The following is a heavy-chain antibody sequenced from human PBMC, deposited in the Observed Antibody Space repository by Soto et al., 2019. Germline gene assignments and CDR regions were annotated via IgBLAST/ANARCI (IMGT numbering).Heavy chain of an antibody. Sequence: GGSLGLSCTAPGFTFSDSAMHWVRQASGKGLEWVGRIRNKANSHATGYAASVKGRFTISRDDSKNMAYLQMNSLKTEDTAVYYCTRVSVAPFDYWGQGTLDTVSS. V-gene: IGHV3-73*01. J-gene: IGHJ4*02. CDR2: IRNKANSHAT. CDR1: GFTFSDSA. D-gene: IGHD5-12*01. CDR3: TRVSVAPFDY.